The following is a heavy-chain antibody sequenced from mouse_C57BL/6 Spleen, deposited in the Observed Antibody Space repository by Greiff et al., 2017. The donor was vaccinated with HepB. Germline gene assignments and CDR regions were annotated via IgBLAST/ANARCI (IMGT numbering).Heavy chain of an antibody. Sequence: QVQLQQPGAELVKPGASVKMSCKASGYTFTSYWITWVKQRPGQGLEWIGDIYPGSGSTNYNEKFKSKATLTVDTSSSTAYMQLSSLTSEDSAVYYCARFRYDQAWFAYWGQGTLDTVSA. CDR3: ARFRYDQAWFAY. CDR1: GYTFTSYW. V-gene: IGHV1-55*01. CDR2: IYPGSGST. D-gene: IGHD2-14*01. J-gene: IGHJ3*01.